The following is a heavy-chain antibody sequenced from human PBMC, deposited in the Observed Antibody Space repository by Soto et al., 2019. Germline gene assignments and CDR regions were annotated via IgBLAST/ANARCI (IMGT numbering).Heavy chain of an antibody. CDR1: GFTFSSYA. V-gene: IGHV3-30-3*01. CDR2: ISYDGSNK. J-gene: IGHJ4*02. CDR3: ASGGLGYCTNGVCPTPLY. Sequence: QVQLVESGGGVVQPGRSLRLSCAASGFTFSSYAMHWVRQAPGKGLEWVAVISYDGSNKYYADSVKGRFTISRDNSKTTLYRQMNSLRAEDTAVYYCASGGLGYCTNGVCPTPLYWGQGTLVTVSS. D-gene: IGHD2-8*01.